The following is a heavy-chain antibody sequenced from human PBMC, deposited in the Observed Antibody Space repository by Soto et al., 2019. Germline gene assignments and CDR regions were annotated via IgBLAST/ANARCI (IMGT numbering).Heavy chain of an antibody. J-gene: IGHJ5*02. Sequence: QVQLVESGGGVVQPGRSLRLSCAASGFTFSSYGMHWVRQAPGKGLEWVAVISYDGSNKYYADSVKGRFTISRDNSKNTLYLQMNSLRAEDTAVYYCAKDGGTSSSWDNWFDPWGQGTLVTVSS. V-gene: IGHV3-30*18. CDR3: AKDGGTSSSWDNWFDP. CDR2: ISYDGSNK. CDR1: GFTFSSYG. D-gene: IGHD6-13*01.